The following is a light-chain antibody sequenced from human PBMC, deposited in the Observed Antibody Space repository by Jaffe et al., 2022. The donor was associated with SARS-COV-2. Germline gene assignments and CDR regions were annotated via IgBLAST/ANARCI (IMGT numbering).Light chain of an antibody. Sequence: EIVLTQSPGTLSLSPGERATLSCRASHGVSSNSLVWYQQKPGQAPRLLIYGASSRATGVPDRFSGSGSGTDFTLTISRLEPEDFAVYYCQQYGSSPRITFGPGTKLDIK. CDR3: QQYGSSPRIT. V-gene: IGKV3-20*01. J-gene: IGKJ3*01. CDR1: HGVSSNS. CDR2: GAS.